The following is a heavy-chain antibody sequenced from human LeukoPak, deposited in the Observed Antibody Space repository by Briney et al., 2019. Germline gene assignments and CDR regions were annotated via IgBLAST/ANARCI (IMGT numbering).Heavy chain of an antibody. D-gene: IGHD7-27*01. CDR2: ISGSGGGK. CDR1: GFTFSIYG. J-gene: IGHJ4*02. V-gene: IGHV3-23*01. CDR3: AKDLRWGLDY. Sequence: PGASLRLSCADSGFTFSIYGMSWVRHAPGKGLEWVSAISGSGGGKYYAESVKGRFTVSRDNSKNTLFLQMNSLRAEDTAIYYCAKDLRWGLDYWGQGTLVTVSS.